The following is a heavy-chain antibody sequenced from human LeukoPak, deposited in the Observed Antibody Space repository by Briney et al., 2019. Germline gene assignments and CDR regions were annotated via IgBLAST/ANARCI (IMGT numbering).Heavy chain of an antibody. CDR3: ARAQWRILEWLRFDP. V-gene: IGHV1-18*01. CDR2: ISAYNGNT. J-gene: IGHJ5*02. D-gene: IGHD3-3*01. Sequence: GASVKVSCKASGYTFTSYGISWVRQAPGQGLEWMGWISAYNGNTNYAQKLQGRVTMTTDTPTSTAYMELRSLRSDDTAVYYCARAQWRILEWLRFDPWGQGTLVTVSS. CDR1: GYTFTSYG.